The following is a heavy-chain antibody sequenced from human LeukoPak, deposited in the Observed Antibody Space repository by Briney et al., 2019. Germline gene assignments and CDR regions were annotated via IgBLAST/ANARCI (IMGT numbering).Heavy chain of an antibody. CDR1: GFTFSIAW. Sequence: PGGSLRLSCAASGFTFSIAWMSWVRQAPGKGLEWVGRIKSKTDGGTTDYAGPVKGRFTFSRDDSKNTLYLQMNSLKTEDTAVYYCTTDSYYYDSGAYYHYGDFVYWGQGTLVTVSS. D-gene: IGHD3-22*01. CDR2: IKSKTDGGTT. CDR3: TTDSYYYDSGAYYHYGDFVY. J-gene: IGHJ4*02. V-gene: IGHV3-15*01.